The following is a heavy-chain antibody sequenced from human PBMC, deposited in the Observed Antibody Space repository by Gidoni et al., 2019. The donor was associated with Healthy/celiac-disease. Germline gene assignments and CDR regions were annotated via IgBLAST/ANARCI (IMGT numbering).Heavy chain of an antibody. D-gene: IGHD2-15*01. CDR3: ARNGAWYYFDY. CDR2: INHSGST. CDR1: GVSFSGYY. J-gene: IGHJ4*02. Sequence: QVQLQQCGAGLLKPPETLSLTCAVYGVSFSGYYWSWIRQPPGKGLEWIGEINHSGSTNYNPSLKSRVTISVDTSKNQFSLKLSSVTAADTAVYYCARNGAWYYFDYWGQGTLVTVSS. V-gene: IGHV4-34*01.